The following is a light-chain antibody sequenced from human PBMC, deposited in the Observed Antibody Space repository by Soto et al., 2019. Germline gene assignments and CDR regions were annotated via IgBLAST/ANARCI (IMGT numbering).Light chain of an antibody. J-gene: IGLJ1*01. CDR1: SGDIGSYNR. Sequence: LTQPASVSGSPGQSITISCTGTSGDIGSYNRVSWYQRHPGKAPKLIIYEVTDRPSGVSNRFSGSKSGNTASLTISGLQAEDEAEYYCSSYTNINTRACVFGTGTKVTVL. V-gene: IGLV2-14*01. CDR3: SSYTNINTRACV. CDR2: EVT.